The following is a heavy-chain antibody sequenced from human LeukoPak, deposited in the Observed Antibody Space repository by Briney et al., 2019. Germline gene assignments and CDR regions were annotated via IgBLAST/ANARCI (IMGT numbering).Heavy chain of an antibody. V-gene: IGHV4-39*02. Sequence: SETLSLTCTVSGGSISSSGFYWGWIRQPPGKGLEWIGNIYYSGSTYYNPSLKSRVTISVDTSKNHFSLKLNSVTAADTALYYCARLGYCSSASCGPLDYWGQGTLVTVSS. J-gene: IGHJ4*02. CDR1: GGSISSSGFY. CDR3: ARLGYCSSASCGPLDY. CDR2: IYYSGST. D-gene: IGHD2-2*01.